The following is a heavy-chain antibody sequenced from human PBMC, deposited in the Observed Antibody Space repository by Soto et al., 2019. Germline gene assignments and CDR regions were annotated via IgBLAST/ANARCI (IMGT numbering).Heavy chain of an antibody. Sequence: LSLTCTVSGGSISSGGYYWSWIRQHPGKGLEWIGYIYYSGSTYYNPSLKSRVTISVDTSKNQFSLKLSSVTAADTAVYYRARLGYDSSGYPSWFDPWGQGTLVTVSS. V-gene: IGHV4-31*03. J-gene: IGHJ5*02. CDR1: GGSISSGGYY. CDR3: ARLGYDSSGYPSWFDP. CDR2: IYYSGST. D-gene: IGHD3-22*01.